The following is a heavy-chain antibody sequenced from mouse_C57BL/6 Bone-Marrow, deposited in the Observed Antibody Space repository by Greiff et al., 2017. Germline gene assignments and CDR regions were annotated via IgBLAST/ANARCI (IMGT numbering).Heavy chain of an antibody. CDR2: IDPEDGDT. D-gene: IGHD1-1*01. CDR1: GFNIKDYY. Sequence: EVQLQQSGAELVRPGASVKLSCTASGFNIKDYYMHWVKQRPEQGLEWIGRIDPEDGDTEYAPKFQGKATMTADTSSNTAYLQLSSLTSEDTAVYYCTYYGSSYDWYFDVWGTGTTVTVSS. V-gene: IGHV14-1*01. CDR3: TYYGSSYDWYFDV. J-gene: IGHJ1*03.